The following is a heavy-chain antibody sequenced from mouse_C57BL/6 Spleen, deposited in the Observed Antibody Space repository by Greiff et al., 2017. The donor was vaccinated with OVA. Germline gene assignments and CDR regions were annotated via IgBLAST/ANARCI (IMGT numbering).Heavy chain of an antibody. V-gene: IGHV1-52*01. CDR3: ARWSPYYYAMDY. Sequence: VKLQQPGAELVRPGSSVKLSCKASGYTFTSYWMHWVKQRPIQGLEWIGNIDPSDSETHYNQKFKDKATLTVDKSSSTAYMQLSSLTSEDSAVYYCARWSPYYYAMDYWGQGTSVTVSS. CDR2: IDPSDSET. J-gene: IGHJ4*01. CDR1: GYTFTSYW.